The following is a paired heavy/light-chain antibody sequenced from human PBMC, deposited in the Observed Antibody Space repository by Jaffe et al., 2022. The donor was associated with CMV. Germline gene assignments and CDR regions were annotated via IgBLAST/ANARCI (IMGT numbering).Light chain of an antibody. CDR2: GAS. CDR3: QQYNNWFT. J-gene: IGKJ4*01. CDR1: QSVSSN. V-gene: IGKV3-15*01. Sequence: EIVMTQSPATLSVSPGERATLSCRASQSVSSNLAWYQQKPGQAPRLLIYGASTRATGIPARFSGSGSGTEFTLTISSLQSEDFAVYYCQQYNNWFTFGGGTKVEIK.
Heavy chain of an antibody. CDR2: IYYSGST. CDR3: ARHDPGGRPVVVVPATYMDV. J-gene: IGHJ6*03. CDR1: GGSISSSSYY. D-gene: IGHD2-2*01. V-gene: IGHV4-39*01. Sequence: QLQLQESGPGLVKPSETLSLTCTVSGGSISSSSYYWGWIRQPPGKGLEWIGSIYYSGSTYYNPSLKSRVTISVDTSKNQFSLKLSSVTAADTAVYYCARHDPGGRPVVVVPATYMDVWGKGTTVTVSS.